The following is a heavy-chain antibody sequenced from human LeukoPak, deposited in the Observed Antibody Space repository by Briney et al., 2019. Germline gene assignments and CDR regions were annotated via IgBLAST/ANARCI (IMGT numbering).Heavy chain of an antibody. Sequence: GASVKVSCKASGYTFTGYYMHWVRQAPGQGLEWMGWISAHNGNTNYAQKLQGRVTMTTDTSTSTAYMELRSLRSDDTAVYNCARDFGVLRFLEWLSTGDAFDIWGQGTMVTVSS. V-gene: IGHV1-18*04. CDR2: ISAHNGNT. D-gene: IGHD3-3*01. CDR1: GYTFTGYY. J-gene: IGHJ3*02. CDR3: ARDFGVLRFLEWLSTGDAFDI.